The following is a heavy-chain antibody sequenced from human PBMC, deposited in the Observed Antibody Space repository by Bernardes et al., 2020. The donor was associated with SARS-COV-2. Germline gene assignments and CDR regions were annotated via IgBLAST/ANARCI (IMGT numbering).Heavy chain of an antibody. Sequence: GGSLRLSCAASGFNFGDYVMHWVRQAPGQGLVWVSRISHDAAIATYADSVKGRFTVFRDNAKNTLYLQMNSLRAEDTAVYYCSRDLNFNFFDYWGQGSLVTGSS. D-gene: IGHD1-20*01. V-gene: IGHV3-74*01. CDR1: GFNFGDYV. J-gene: IGHJ4*02. CDR2: ISHDAAIA. CDR3: SRDLNFNFFDY.